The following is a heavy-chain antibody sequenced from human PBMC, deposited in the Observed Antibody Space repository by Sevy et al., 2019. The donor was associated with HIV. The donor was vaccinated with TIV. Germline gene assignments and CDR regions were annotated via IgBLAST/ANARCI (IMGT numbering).Heavy chain of an antibody. J-gene: IGHJ6*02. CDR1: GFSFSRYG. D-gene: IGHD6-13*01. CDR3: AKGWASIYPGSMDD. V-gene: IGHV3-30*18. CDR2: ISFDGDNK. Sequence: GGSLRLSCEASGFSFSRYGMHWVRQVAGKGLEWVAVISFDGDNKYYSDSVRGRFAISRDNSTNTLHLHMNNLRLDDTAVYYCAKGWASIYPGSMDDWGQGTTVTVS.